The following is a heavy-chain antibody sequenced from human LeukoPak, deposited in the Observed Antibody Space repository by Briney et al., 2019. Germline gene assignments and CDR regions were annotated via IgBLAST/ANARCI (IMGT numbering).Heavy chain of an antibody. CDR1: GGSVNSYY. V-gene: IGHV4-59*02. J-gene: IGHJ5*02. D-gene: IGHD3-10*01. Sequence: PSETLSLTCTVSGGSVNSYYWSWIRQPPGKGLEWIGSIYYSGYTNYNPSLKSRVTISVDTSKNQFSLKLSSVTAADTAVYYCARGRFGWFDPWGQGTLVTVSS. CDR2: IYYSGYT. CDR3: ARGRFGWFDP.